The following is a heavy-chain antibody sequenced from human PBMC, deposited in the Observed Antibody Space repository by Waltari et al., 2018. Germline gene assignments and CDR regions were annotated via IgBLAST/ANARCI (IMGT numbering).Heavy chain of an antibody. CDR1: GDSISSNTHP. CDR2: ISSAGST. D-gene: IGHD3-22*01. J-gene: IGHJ4*02. V-gene: IGHV4-39*02. Sequence: LQLQESGPGLVTPSETLSLTCTVPGDSISSNTHPWAWLRQPPGEGLAWIATISSAGSTYYKPSLKSRVTISIDTSKNHYSLVLTSVTAADTAVYYCARRSRDSSGHFYSDYWGQGTLVAVSS. CDR3: ARRSRDSSGHFYSDY.